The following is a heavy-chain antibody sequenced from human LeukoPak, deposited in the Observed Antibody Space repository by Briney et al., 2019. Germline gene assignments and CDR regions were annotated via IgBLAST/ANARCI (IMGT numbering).Heavy chain of an antibody. CDR1: SGSISLYY. Sequence: SETLSLTCTVSSGSISLYYWSWIRQPPGKGLEWIGYIHYSGNTNYNPSLKSRVTISVATSKNQLSLKVSSVTAADTAVYDCARNGRYNWFDPWGQGTLVTVSS. V-gene: IGHV4-59*01. CDR3: ARNGRYNWFDP. J-gene: IGHJ5*02. D-gene: IGHD2-8*01. CDR2: IHYSGNT.